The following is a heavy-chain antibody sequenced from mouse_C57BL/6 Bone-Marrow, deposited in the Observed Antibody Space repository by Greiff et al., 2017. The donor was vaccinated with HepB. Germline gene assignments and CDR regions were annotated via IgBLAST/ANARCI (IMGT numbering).Heavy chain of an antibody. CDR1: GYTFTSYW. J-gene: IGHJ3*01. V-gene: IGHV1-50*01. Sequence: QVQLQQPGAELVKPGASVKLSCKASGYTFTSYWMQWVKQRPGQGLEWIGEIDPSDSYTNYNQKFKGKATLTVDTSSSTAYMQLSSLTSEDSAVYYCGRSTYYSDYGFAYWGQGTLVTVSA. CDR3: GRSTYYSDYGFAY. D-gene: IGHD2-5*01. CDR2: IDPSDSYT.